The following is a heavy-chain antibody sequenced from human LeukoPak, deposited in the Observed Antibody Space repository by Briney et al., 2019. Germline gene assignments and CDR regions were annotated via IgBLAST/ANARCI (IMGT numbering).Heavy chain of an antibody. Sequence: ASVKVSCKASEYTFTSYDINWVRQATGQGLEGRGWMSLNSGNTAYAHKFHVRVTITRDTSKSTAYMELSTLTSDDTAVYYCARGTTSTDYWGQGTLVTVSS. D-gene: IGHD1-26*01. CDR1: EYTFTSYD. J-gene: IGHJ4*02. CDR3: ARGTTSTDY. V-gene: IGHV1-8*01. CDR2: MSLNSGNT.